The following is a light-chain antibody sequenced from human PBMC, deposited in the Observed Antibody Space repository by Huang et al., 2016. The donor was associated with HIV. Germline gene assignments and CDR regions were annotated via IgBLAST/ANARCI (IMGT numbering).Light chain of an antibody. V-gene: IGKV1D-12*01. CDR2: AAY. CDR3: LQTNSFPYT. Sequence: DIQMTQSPSSVTASVGDRVTITCRASQGIDSWLAWYQQRPGKAPKVLIYAAYSLPGGVPSRFSGSGSGTDFSLTINTLQPEDVATYYCLQTNSFPYTFGQGTNLEI. CDR1: QGIDSW. J-gene: IGKJ2*01.